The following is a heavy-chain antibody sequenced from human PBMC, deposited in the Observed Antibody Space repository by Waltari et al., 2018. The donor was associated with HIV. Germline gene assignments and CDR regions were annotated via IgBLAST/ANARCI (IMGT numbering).Heavy chain of an antibody. J-gene: IGHJ6*02. D-gene: IGHD3-16*01. CDR3: AREEGGGNAYYYYGMDV. CDR2: ISSMSSTI. Sequence: EVHLVESGGGLVQPGGSLSLSCAASGFTFSYYSMNWVRQAPGKGLEWISDISSMSSTIFYADSVKGRFTISRDNAKNSLYLQLNSLRAEDTAVYYCAREEGGGNAYYYYGMDVWGQGTTVTVSS. CDR1: GFTFSYYS. V-gene: IGHV3-48*01.